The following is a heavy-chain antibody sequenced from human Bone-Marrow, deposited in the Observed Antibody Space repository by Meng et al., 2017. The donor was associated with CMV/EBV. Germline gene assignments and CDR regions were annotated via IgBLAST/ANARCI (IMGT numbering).Heavy chain of an antibody. CDR3: ARDRGMTTKIFGYFDL. V-gene: IGHV3-74*01. D-gene: IGHD4-11*01. CDR1: GFTFSSYW. Sequence: GGSLRLSCAASGFTFSSYWMHWVRQAPGKGLVWVSRINSDGSSTSYVDSVKGRFTISRDNAKNSLYLQMNSLRAEDTAVYYCARDRGMTTKIFGYFDLWGRGTLVTVSS. CDR2: INSDGSST. J-gene: IGHJ2*01.